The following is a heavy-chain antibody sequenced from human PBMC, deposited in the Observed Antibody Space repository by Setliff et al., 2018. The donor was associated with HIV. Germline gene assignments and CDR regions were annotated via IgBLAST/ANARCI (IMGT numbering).Heavy chain of an antibody. Sequence: SETLSLTCAVYGGSFSGYYWSWIRQPPGKGLEWIGEINHDRTTNYNPSLKSRVTISVDTSKNQFSLTLNSVTAADTAVYYCARGSRQLTIFGVVFKTNYYFMDVWGNGTAVTVSS. CDR2: INHDRTT. CDR3: ARGSRQLTIFGVVFKTNYYFMDV. CDR1: GGSFSGYY. J-gene: IGHJ6*03. V-gene: IGHV4-34*01. D-gene: IGHD3-3*01.